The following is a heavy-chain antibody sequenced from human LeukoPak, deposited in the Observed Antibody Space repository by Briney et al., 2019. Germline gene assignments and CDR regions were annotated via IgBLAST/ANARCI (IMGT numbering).Heavy chain of an antibody. Sequence: GGSLRLSCAASGFTFSSCAMSWVRQAPGKGLEWVSDISGSGDNTFYADAVKGRFTISRDNSKNTLYVQMNGLRAEDTAVYYCAKNWGYCSGDSCYFDYWGQGTLVTVSS. V-gene: IGHV3-23*01. CDR2: ISGSGDNT. D-gene: IGHD2-15*01. CDR3: AKNWGYCSGDSCYFDY. CDR1: GFTFSSCA. J-gene: IGHJ4*02.